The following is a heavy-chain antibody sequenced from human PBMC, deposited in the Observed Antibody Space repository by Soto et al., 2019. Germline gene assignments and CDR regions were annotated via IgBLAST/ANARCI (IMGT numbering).Heavy chain of an antibody. D-gene: IGHD3-16*02. V-gene: IGHV3-30*18. J-gene: IGHJ4*01. CDR3: ANYLNVIMFGGIIESPGYIEH. CDR1: GFKFISYG. CDR2: ISYDGSNK. Sequence: GGSLRLSCVAFGFKFISYGMHWVRQAPGKGLEWVAVISYDGSNKKYADSVRGRFTISRDNSKNTLYLQIDSLRPEDTAVYYCANYLNVIMFGGIIESPGYIEHWSHGTLVTVSS.